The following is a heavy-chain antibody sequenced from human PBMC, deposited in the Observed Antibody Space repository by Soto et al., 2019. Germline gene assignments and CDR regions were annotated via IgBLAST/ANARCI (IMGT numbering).Heavy chain of an antibody. CDR1: GYTFTSYA. CDR3: ASVERSSLYYYYYGMDV. D-gene: IGHD1-26*01. V-gene: IGHV1-3*01. CDR2: INAGNGNT. J-gene: IGHJ6*02. Sequence: QVQLVQSGAEVKKPGASVKVSCKASGYTFTSYAMHWVRQAPGQRLEWMGWINAGNGNTKYSQKFQGRVTITRDTSASTAYMELSSLRSEDTAVYYCASVERSSLYYYYYGMDVWGQGTTVTVSS.